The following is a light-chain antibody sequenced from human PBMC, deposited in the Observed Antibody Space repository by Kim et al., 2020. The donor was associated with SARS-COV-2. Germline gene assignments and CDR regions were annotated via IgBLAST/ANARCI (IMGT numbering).Light chain of an antibody. CDR2: DAS. CDR3: QQRSNWPT. CDR1: QSVSSY. V-gene: IGKV3-11*01. Sequence: LALSPGERATLSGRASQSVSSYLAWYQQKPGQDPRLLIYDASNRATGIPARFSGSGSGTDFTLTISSLEPEDFAVYYCQQRSNWPTFGQGTKLEI. J-gene: IGKJ2*01.